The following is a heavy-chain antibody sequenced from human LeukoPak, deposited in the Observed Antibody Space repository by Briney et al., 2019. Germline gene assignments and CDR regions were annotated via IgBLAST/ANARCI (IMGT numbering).Heavy chain of an antibody. CDR3: ARVLSQYYYYMDV. CDR1: GGSISSYY. J-gene: IGHJ6*03. Sequence: SETLSLTCTVSGGSISSYYWSWIRQPPGKGLEWIAYIYYSGSTNYNPSLKSRVTISVDMSTNQFSLKLSSVTAADTAVYYCARVLSQYYYYMDVWGKGNTVTVS. D-gene: IGHD2-15*01. CDR2: IYYSGST. V-gene: IGHV4-59*01.